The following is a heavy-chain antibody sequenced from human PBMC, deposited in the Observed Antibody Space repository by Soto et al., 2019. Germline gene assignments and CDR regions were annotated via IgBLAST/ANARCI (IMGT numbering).Heavy chain of an antibody. CDR2: VSHDGRNT. D-gene: IGHD6-19*01. J-gene: IGHJ4*02. CDR1: GFTFSDYA. Sequence: VQLVESGGGVVQPGRSLRLSCAASGFTFSDYAMHWVRQAPGKGLEWLAAVSHDGRNTHYADSVKGRFTISRDSSKNTVSMEMTSLRAEDTAVYYCAKGGRQWLVTSDFNYWGQGALVTVSS. V-gene: IGHV3-30*18. CDR3: AKGGRQWLVTSDFNY.